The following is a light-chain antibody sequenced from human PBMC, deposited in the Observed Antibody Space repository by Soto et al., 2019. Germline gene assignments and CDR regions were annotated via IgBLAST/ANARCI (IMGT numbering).Light chain of an antibody. CDR3: SSYVSSSTYV. J-gene: IGLJ1*01. CDR1: RSDVGGYDF. V-gene: IGLV2-14*01. Sequence: QSALAQPASGCGSPGQSITISCTGTRSDVGGYDFVSWYQQHPGKAPKLIIYEVSNRPSGVSNRFSGSKSDNTATLTVSGLQAEDEADYYCSSYVSSSTYVFGTGTKVTVL. CDR2: EVS.